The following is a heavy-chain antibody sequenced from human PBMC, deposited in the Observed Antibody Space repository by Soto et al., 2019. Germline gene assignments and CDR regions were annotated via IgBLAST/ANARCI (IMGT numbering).Heavy chain of an antibody. CDR1: GFTIRSYG. D-gene: IGHD3-10*01. CDR3: ANGKDGVSYYYGMDV. V-gene: IGHV3-30*18. J-gene: IGHJ6*02. Sequence: QVQLVESGGGVVQPGRSLRLSCAASGFTIRSYGMHWVRQAPGKGLEWVAVISYDGREIHYVDSVKGRFTISRDNSKDTLYLQMNSLRGEDTAVYFCANGKDGVSYYYGMDVWGPGTTVAVSS. CDR2: ISYDGREI.